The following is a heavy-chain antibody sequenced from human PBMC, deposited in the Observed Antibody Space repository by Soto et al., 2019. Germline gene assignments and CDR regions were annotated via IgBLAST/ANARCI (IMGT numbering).Heavy chain of an antibody. V-gene: IGHV1-69*01. J-gene: IGHJ4*02. CDR3: ARDHLVDYYDSSGYYYFDY. CDR1: GGTFSSYA. Sequence: QVQLVQSGAEVKKPGSSVKVSCKASGGTFSSYAISWVRQAAGQGLEWREGIIPIFGTANYAQKFQGRVTITADESTSTAYMELSSLRSEDTAVYYCARDHLVDYYDSSGYYYFDYWGQGTLVTVSS. CDR2: IIPIFGTA. D-gene: IGHD3-22*01.